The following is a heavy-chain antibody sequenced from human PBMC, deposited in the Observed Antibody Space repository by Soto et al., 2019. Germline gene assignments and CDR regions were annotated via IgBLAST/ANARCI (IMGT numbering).Heavy chain of an antibody. CDR1: GGTFSSYT. V-gene: IGHV1-69*04. J-gene: IGHJ6*02. CDR2: TIPILGIA. CDR3: ARDGGEMATILGYYYGMDV. D-gene: IGHD5-12*01. Sequence: SVKVSCKASGGTFSSYTISWVRQAPGQGLEWMGRTIPILGIANYAQKFQGRVTITADKSTSTAYMELSSLRSEDTAVYYCARDGGEMATILGYYYGMDVWGQGTTVTVSS.